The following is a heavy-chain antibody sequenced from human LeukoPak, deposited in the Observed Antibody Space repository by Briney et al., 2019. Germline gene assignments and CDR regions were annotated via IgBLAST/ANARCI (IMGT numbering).Heavy chain of an antibody. D-gene: IGHD3-10*01. CDR2: TYYRSKWYY. CDR3: AREGSSSFDY. Sequence: SQTLSLTCALSGDSVSSNSAAWNWIRQSPSGGLEGLGRTYYRSKWYYDYAVSVTSRITINPDTSKNQFSLHLNSVTPEDTAVYYCAREGSSSFDYWGQGTLVTVSS. V-gene: IGHV6-1*01. J-gene: IGHJ4*02. CDR1: GDSVSSNSAA.